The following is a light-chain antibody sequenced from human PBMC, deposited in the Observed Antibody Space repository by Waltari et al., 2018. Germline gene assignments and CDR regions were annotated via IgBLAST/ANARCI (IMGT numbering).Light chain of an antibody. CDR3: DSVDDNEGV. CDR2: KDS. V-gene: IGLV3-27*01. Sequence: RWVWVDAVHAPVLVNYKDSERASGIPERFSGASSGTRVTLTISGAQCEDEADYYCDSVDDNEGVCGGGTKRTVL. J-gene: IGLJ2*01.